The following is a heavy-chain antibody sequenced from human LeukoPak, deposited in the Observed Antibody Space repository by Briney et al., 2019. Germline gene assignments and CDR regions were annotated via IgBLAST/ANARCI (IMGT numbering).Heavy chain of an antibody. CDR3: ARSVPCRGGDCYSEGYYYYMDV. Sequence: KPSETLSLTCTVSGGSISSYYWSWIRQPPGKGLEWIGYIYYSGSTNYNPSLKSRVTISVDTSKNQFSLKLSSVTAADTAVYYCARSVPCRGGDCYSEGYYYYMDVWGKGTTVTISS. D-gene: IGHD2-21*02. CDR1: GGSISSYY. J-gene: IGHJ6*03. CDR2: IYYSGST. V-gene: IGHV4-59*01.